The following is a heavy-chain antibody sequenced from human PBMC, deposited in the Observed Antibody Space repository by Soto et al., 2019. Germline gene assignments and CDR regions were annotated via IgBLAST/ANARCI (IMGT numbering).Heavy chain of an antibody. V-gene: IGHV3-30*18. CDR2: MSYDGTKE. J-gene: IGHJ4*02. Sequence: QVELVESGGGVVQPGRFLRLSCAASGFTFSTYGMHWVRQAPGKGLEWVAAMSYDGTKEYYVDSVKGRFTISRDNSRNTLFRQLNSLRAEDTAVYYCAKEYGSTWIDHWGQGTLVTVSS. CDR3: AKEYGSTWIDH. D-gene: IGHD6-13*01. CDR1: GFTFSTYG.